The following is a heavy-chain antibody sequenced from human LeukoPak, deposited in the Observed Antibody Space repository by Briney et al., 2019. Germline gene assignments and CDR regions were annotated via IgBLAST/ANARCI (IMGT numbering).Heavy chain of an antibody. CDR2: ISPYNGNT. J-gene: IGHJ4*02. D-gene: IGHD4-11*01. V-gene: IGHV1-18*01. CDR1: GYTFANYG. CDR3: ARDRTTVTSHPDY. Sequence: ASVEVSCKASGYTFANYGISWVRQAPGQGLEWKGWISPYNGNTNYAEKLQGRVTMTTDTSTNTAYMELRSLKSDDTAVYYCARDRTTVTSHPDYWGQGTLVTVSS.